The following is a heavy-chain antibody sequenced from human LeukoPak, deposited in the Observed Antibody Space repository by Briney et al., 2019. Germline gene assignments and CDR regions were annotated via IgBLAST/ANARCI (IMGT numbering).Heavy chain of an antibody. D-gene: IGHD3-3*01. Sequence: PGGSLRLSCAASGFTFSSYAMHWVRQPPGKGLDWVAFIRYDGSNEYYADSVKGRFTISRDNSKNTLYVQMNSLRAEDTAVYYCAKDPVYYDFWSGYFDSWGQGTLVTVSS. CDR3: AKDPVYYDFWSGYFDS. CDR1: GFTFSSYA. V-gene: IGHV3-30*02. CDR2: IRYDGSNE. J-gene: IGHJ4*02.